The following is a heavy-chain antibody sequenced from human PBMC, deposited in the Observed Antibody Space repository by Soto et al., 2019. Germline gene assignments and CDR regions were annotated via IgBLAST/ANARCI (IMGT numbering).Heavy chain of an antibody. CDR2: INPSGDST. CDR3: ARSYYDYVWGSYRSAHFDY. Sequence: QVQLVQSGAEVKKPGASVKVSCKASGYTFTSYYMHWVRQAPGQGLEWMGIINPSGDSTSYAQKFQDRVTMTRDTSTSTVYMELSSLRSEDTAVYYCARSYYDYVWGSYRSAHFDYWGQGTLVTVSS. V-gene: IGHV1-46*01. D-gene: IGHD3-16*02. CDR1: GYTFTSYY. J-gene: IGHJ4*02.